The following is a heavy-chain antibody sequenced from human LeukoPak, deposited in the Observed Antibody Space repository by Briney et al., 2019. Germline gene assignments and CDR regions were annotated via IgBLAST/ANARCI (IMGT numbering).Heavy chain of an antibody. Sequence: GGSLRLSCAASGFTVSRDYMSWVRQAPGKGLEWVSVIYSGGSTYYADSVKGRFTISGDNSKNMLYLQMNNLRAEDTAVYSCARGAFIRNVFDTWGQGTMVSVSS. CDR1: GFTVSRDY. CDR2: IYSGGST. V-gene: IGHV3-66*01. J-gene: IGHJ3*02. D-gene: IGHD3-10*01. CDR3: ARGAFIRNVFDT.